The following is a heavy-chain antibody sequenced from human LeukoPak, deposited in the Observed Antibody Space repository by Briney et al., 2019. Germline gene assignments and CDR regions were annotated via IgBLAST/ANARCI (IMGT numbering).Heavy chain of an antibody. D-gene: IGHD3-10*01. J-gene: IGHJ4*02. CDR3: ATHPKVGSGSQKGLDY. CDR1: GFTFSSYS. CDR2: ISSSSSYI. V-gene: IGHV3-21*01. Sequence: GGSLRLSCAASGFTFSSYSMNWVRQAPGKGLEWVSSISSSSSYIYYADSVKGRFTISRDNAKNTLYLQMNRLRAEDTAVYYCATHPKVGSGSQKGLDYWGQGTLVTVSS.